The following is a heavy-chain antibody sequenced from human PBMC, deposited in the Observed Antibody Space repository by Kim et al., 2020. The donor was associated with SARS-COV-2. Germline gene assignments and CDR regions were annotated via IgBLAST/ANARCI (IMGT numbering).Heavy chain of an antibody. CDR3: ARDQRGYKIWLITGTTLGFDY. D-gene: IGHD1-7*01. J-gene: IGHJ4*02. V-gene: IGHV3-11*06. Sequence: FTISRDNAKNSLYLQMNSLRAEDTAVYYCARDQRGYKIWLITGTTLGFDYWGQGTLVTVSS.